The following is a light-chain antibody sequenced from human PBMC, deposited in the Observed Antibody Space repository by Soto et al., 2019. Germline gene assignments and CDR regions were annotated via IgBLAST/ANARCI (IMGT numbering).Light chain of an antibody. Sequence: EIVMTQSPDTLSVSPGDRASLSCRASQTVSTNLAWYQQKPGQAPRLLIYGASTRATGVPDRFSGSGSRTEFNLTISSLQSEDFAVYYCQQYNSWPPLTFGQGTKVEIK. CDR3: QQYNSWPPLT. CDR1: QTVSTN. V-gene: IGKV3-15*01. CDR2: GAS. J-gene: IGKJ1*01.